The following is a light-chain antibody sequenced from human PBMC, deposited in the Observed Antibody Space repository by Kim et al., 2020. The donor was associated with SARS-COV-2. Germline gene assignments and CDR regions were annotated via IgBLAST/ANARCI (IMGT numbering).Light chain of an antibody. J-gene: IGKJ4*01. CDR3: QQYYSTPLT. CDR1: QSVLSSSNNKNY. V-gene: IGKV4-1*01. CDR2: WAS. Sequence: RATINCKSSQSVLSSSNNKNYLSCYQQKPGQPPKLLIYWASTRESGVPDRFSGSGSGTDFTLTISSLQAEDVAVYYCQQYYSTPLTFGGGTKLEI.